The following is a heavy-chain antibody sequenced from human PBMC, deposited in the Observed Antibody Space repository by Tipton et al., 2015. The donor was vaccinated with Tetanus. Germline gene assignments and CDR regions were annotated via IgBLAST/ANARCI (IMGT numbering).Heavy chain of an antibody. V-gene: IGHV3-33*01. Sequence: SGFTFSSYGMHWVRQAPGKGLEWVAVIWYDGSNKYYADSVKGRFTISRDNSKNTLYLQMNSLRAEDTAVYYCARDGEYYDGSGPNWFDPWGQGTLVTGSS. CDR3: ARDGEYYDGSGPNWFDP. D-gene: IGHD3-22*01. CDR1: GFTFSSYG. CDR2: IWYDGSNK. J-gene: IGHJ5*02.